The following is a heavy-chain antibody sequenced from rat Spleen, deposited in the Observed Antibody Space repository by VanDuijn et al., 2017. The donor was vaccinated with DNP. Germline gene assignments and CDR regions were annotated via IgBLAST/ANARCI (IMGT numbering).Heavy chain of an antibody. CDR2: INKDSNTI. CDR3: ARGRLYPHYAMDA. D-gene: IGHD1-2*01. J-gene: IGHJ4*01. V-gene: IGHV4-2*01. Sequence: EVQLVESGGGLVQPGRSLKLSCAASGFNFNDYWMGWGRQTPGKGLEWIGEINKDSNTINYTPSLKDKFTISRDNAQNTLFLQMSKLGSEDTAIYYCARGRLYPHYAMDAWGQGTSVTVSS. CDR1: GFNFNDYW.